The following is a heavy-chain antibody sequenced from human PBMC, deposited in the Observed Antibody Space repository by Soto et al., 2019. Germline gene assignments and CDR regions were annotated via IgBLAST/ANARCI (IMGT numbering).Heavy chain of an antibody. CDR3: ARTILTYGDYVSQDAFDI. J-gene: IGHJ3*02. CDR1: GGTFSSYA. D-gene: IGHD4-17*01. CDR2: IIPIFGTA. Sequence: QVQLVQSGAEVKKPGSSVKVSCKASGGTFSSYAISWVRQAPGQGLEWMGGIIPIFGTANYAQKFQGRVTITADESMSTAYMELSSLRSEDTAVYYCARTILTYGDYVSQDAFDIWGQGTMVTVSS. V-gene: IGHV1-69*01.